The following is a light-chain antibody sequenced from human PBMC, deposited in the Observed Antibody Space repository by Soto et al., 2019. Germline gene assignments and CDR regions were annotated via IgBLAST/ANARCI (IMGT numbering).Light chain of an antibody. CDR3: QPYNSYSRT. Sequence: DIQMTPSPSTLSASVGDRVPIPCRASQSIDSWLAWYQHKPGKAPKLLIFKASTLETGVPSRFSGSGSETEFTLTISSLQPDDSATYYCQPYNSYSRTFGQGTKVDIK. CDR2: KAS. V-gene: IGKV1-5*03. CDR1: QSIDSW. J-gene: IGKJ1*01.